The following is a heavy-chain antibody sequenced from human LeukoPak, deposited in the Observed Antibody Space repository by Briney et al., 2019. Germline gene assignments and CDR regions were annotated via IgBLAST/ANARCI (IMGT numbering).Heavy chain of an antibody. D-gene: IGHD6-13*01. CDR2: ISWSNGYI. V-gene: IGHV3-9*01. Sequence: GRSLRLSCAASGFSFDDYAMRWVRQAPGKGLEWVSGISWSNGYIDYVDSVKGRFTISRDSAKNSLYLQMNNLRAEDTALYYCAKDMRGYSRVFDYWGQGTLVTVSS. CDR3: AKDMRGYSRVFDY. CDR1: GFSFDDYA. J-gene: IGHJ4*02.